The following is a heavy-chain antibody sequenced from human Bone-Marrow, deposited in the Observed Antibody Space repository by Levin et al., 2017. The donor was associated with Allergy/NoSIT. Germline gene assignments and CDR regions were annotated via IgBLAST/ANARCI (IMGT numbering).Heavy chain of an antibody. D-gene: IGHD3-3*01. CDR2: IWHDGSMK. J-gene: IGHJ4*02. CDR3: ASDYDFWGGLRCCDH. Sequence: GESLKISCAASGFTFSSCGMHWVRQAPGKGLEWVAVIWHDGSMKFYADSVKGRFTISRDNSNNTLYLEMNSLSPDDTAVYYCASDYDFWGGLRCCDHWGQGALVTVSS. V-gene: IGHV3-33*01. CDR1: GFTFSSCG.